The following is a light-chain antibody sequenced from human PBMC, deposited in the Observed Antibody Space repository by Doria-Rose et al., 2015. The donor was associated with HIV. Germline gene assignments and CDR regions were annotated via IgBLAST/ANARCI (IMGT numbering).Light chain of an antibody. CDR2: DVS. CDR3: NSYTTSSTHNYV. Sequence: QSVLIQPASESGYPGQSIPISFTGTSSDVGGFGYVSWYQQHPGKAPKLMIYDVSNRPSGVSNRFSGSKSGDTASLIISGLQAEDEADYYCNSYTTSSTHNYVFGTGTKVTVL. CDR1: SSDVGGFGY. V-gene: IGLV2-14*03. J-gene: IGLJ1*01.